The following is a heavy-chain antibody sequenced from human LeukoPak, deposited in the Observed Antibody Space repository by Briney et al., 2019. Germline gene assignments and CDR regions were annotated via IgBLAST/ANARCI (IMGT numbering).Heavy chain of an antibody. V-gene: IGHV4-59*01. D-gene: IGHD1-26*01. J-gene: IGHJ4*02. CDR3: ARGYSGSYGRFDY. Sequence: PSETLSLTCTVSGGSTSSYYWSWIRQSPGKGLEWIGYIYYSGSTNYNPSLKSRVTISLDTSRKQFSLKLSSVTAADTAVYYCARGYSGSYGRFDYWGQGTLVTVSS. CDR2: IYYSGST. CDR1: GGSTSSYY.